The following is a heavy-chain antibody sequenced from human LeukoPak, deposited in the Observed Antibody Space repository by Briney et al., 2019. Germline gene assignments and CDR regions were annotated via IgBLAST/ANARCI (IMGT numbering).Heavy chain of an antibody. CDR1: GFTFDDYT. V-gene: IGHV3-43*01. Sequence: GGSLRLSCATSGFTFDDYTLHWARQGAGKGLEWISLVTGDGTETHYSDSVQGRFTVSRDRSKNSLFLQMSSLRTEDSALYFCTKGRGVALNDAFDMWGQGTMVIVSS. D-gene: IGHD3-3*01. CDR3: TKGRGVALNDAFDM. CDR2: VTGDGTET. J-gene: IGHJ3*02.